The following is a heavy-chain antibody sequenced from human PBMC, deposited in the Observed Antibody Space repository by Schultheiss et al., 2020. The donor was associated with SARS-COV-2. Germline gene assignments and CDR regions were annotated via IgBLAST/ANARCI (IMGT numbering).Heavy chain of an antibody. CDR1: GFTFSSYW. CDR2: IKQDGSEK. J-gene: IGHJ3*02. D-gene: IGHD3-16*01. V-gene: IGHV3-7*03. Sequence: GGSLRLSCAASGFTFSSYWMSWVRQAPGKGLEWVANIKQDGSEKYYVDSVKGRFAISRDNAKNSLYLQMNSLRAEDTAVYYCAREGGSRFGAAFDIWGQGTMVTVSS. CDR3: AREGGSRFGAAFDI.